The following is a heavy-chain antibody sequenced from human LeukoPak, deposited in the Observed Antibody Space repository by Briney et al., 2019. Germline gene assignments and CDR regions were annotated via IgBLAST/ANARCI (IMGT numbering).Heavy chain of an antibody. CDR2: IYYSGST. CDR3: ARLPTVTFFDY. J-gene: IGHJ4*02. CDR1: GGSMSSSSYY. Sequence: ASETLSLTCTVSGGSMSSSSYYWGWIRQPPGKGLEWIGSIYYSGSTYYNPSLKSRVTISVDTSKNQFSLKLSSVTAADTAVYYCARLPTVTFFDYWGQGTLVTVSS. V-gene: IGHV4-39*01. D-gene: IGHD4-17*01.